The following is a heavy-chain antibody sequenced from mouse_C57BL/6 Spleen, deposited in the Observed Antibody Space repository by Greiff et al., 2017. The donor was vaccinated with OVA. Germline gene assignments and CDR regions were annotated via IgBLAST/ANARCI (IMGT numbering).Heavy chain of an antibody. CDR1: GYTFTSYW. Sequence: QVQLQQPGAELVKPGASVKLSCKASGYTFTSYWMHWVKQRPGRGLEWIGRIDPNSGGTKYNEKFKSKAPLTVDKPSSTAYRQLSSLTSEDSAVYYCARRIYYYGSSPHYYAMDYWGQGTSVTVSS. V-gene: IGHV1-72*01. J-gene: IGHJ4*01. D-gene: IGHD1-1*01. CDR3: ARRIYYYGSSPHYYAMDY. CDR2: IDPNSGGT.